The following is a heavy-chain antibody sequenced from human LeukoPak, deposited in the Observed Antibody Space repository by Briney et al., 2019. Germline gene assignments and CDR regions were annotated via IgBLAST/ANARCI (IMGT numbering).Heavy chain of an antibody. CDR1: GGSISSGGYY. Sequence: PSQTLSLTCTVSGGSISSGGYYWSWIRQHPGKGLEWIGYIYYSGSTYYNPSLKSRVTISVDTSKNQFSLKLSSVTAADTAVYYCARDYIIGSSTGLGVGRASYGMDVWGQGTTVTVSS. V-gene: IGHV4-31*03. D-gene: IGHD2-2*01. CDR3: ARDYIIGSSTGLGVGRASYGMDV. CDR2: IYYSGST. J-gene: IGHJ6*02.